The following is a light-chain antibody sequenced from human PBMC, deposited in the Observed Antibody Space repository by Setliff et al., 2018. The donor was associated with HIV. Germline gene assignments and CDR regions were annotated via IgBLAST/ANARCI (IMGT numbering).Light chain of an antibody. V-gene: IGLV2-14*01. J-gene: IGLJ1*01. CDR1: SSDLGGYNY. Sequence: QSVLAQPASVSGSPGQSITISCTGTSSDLGGYNYVSWYQPHPGKAPKLMIYDVSKRPSGVSNRFSGSKSGNTASLTISGLQAEDEAAYYCSSYTSSSTYVFATGTKVTVL. CDR3: SSYTSSSTYV. CDR2: DVS.